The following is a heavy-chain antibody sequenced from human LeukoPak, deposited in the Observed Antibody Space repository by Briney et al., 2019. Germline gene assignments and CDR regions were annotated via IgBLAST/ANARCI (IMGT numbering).Heavy chain of an antibody. CDR2: INQYGTEK. CDR3: AREVREVPH. V-gene: IGHV3-7*04. CDR1: GFTFSSYW. D-gene: IGHD2-2*01. Sequence: GGSLRLSCAVSGFTFSSYWMSWVRLAPGKGLEWVAKINQYGTEKYYVDSVKGRFTISRDNAKNSLYLQMNSLRADDTAVYYCAREVREVPHWGQGTLVTVSS. J-gene: IGHJ4*02.